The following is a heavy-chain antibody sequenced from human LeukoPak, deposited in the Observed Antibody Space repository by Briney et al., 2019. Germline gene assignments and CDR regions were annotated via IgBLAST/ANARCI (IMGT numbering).Heavy chain of an antibody. V-gene: IGHV3-48*03. CDR3: ARVFVYGDSAYDAFDI. D-gene: IGHD4-17*01. Sequence: GGSLRLSCAASEFTFSSYEMNWVRQAPGKGLEWVSYISSSGSTIYYADSVKGRFTISRDNAKNSLYLQMNSLRAEDTAVYYCARVFVYGDSAYDAFDIWGQGTMVTVSS. CDR2: ISSSGSTI. CDR1: EFTFSSYE. J-gene: IGHJ3*02.